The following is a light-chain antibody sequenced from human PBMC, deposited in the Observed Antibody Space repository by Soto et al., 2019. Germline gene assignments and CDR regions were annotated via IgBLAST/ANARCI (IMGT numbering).Light chain of an antibody. Sequence: QAVVTQEPSLTVSPGGTVTLTCASSTGAVTSGYYPSWFQQKPGQAPRALIYSTSDKYYWTPARFSGSLVGGKAALTLSGVQPEDEAEYYCLLYYGAAVVFGGGTKLTVL. CDR2: STS. V-gene: IGLV7-43*01. CDR1: TGAVTSGYY. J-gene: IGLJ2*01. CDR3: LLYYGAAVV.